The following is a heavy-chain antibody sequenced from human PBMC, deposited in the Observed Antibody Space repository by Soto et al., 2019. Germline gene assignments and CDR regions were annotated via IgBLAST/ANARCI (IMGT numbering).Heavy chain of an antibody. Sequence: EVQLMESGGGLVQPGGSLRLSCAASGFTFSRYWMAWARQAPGKGLEWVANIRQDGGDTYFVESVKGRFTISRDNAKNTLYLQMNSLRVEDTAIYYCVRDAVVSGVDYFDYWGQGTLVTVSS. D-gene: IGHD2-8*01. CDR1: GFTFSRYW. CDR2: IRQDGGDT. J-gene: IGHJ4*02. CDR3: VRDAVVSGVDYFDY. V-gene: IGHV3-7*01.